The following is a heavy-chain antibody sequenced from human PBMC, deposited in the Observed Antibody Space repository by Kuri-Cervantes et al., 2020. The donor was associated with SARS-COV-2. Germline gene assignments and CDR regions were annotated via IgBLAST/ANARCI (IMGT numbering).Heavy chain of an antibody. V-gene: IGHV3-30*03. CDR2: ISYDETYK. J-gene: IGHJ4*02. D-gene: IGHD6-19*01. Sequence: GESLKISCAASRFTFRNYGMHWVRQAPGKGLEWVALISYDETYKYYADSVEGRFTITRDNSENTLYLQMNGLRAEDTAMYYCAAERYEWLAYAYYFDLWGQGTLVTVSS. CDR1: RFTFRNYG. CDR3: AAERYEWLAYAYYFDL.